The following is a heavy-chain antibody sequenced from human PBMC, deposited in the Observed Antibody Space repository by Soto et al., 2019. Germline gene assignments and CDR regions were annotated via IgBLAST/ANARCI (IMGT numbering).Heavy chain of an antibody. CDR2: MNPNSGNT. CDR1: GYTFTSYD. J-gene: IGHJ6*02. V-gene: IGHV1-8*01. CDR3: AREKTSYGMDV. Sequence: QVQLVQSGAEVKKPGASVKVSCKASGYTFTSYDINWVRPATGQGLEWMGWMNPNSGNTGSAQKCQCRVTMTRNTSRSTAYMELSSLRSEDSAVYYCAREKTSYGMDVWGQGTTVTVSS.